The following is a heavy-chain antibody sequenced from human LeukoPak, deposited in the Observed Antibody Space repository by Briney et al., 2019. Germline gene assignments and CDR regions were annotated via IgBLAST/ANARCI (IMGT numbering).Heavy chain of an antibody. J-gene: IGHJ5*02. CDR3: TRFDSCSKYFDP. CDR1: GDSVSSNSAA. Sequence: SQTLSLTCAISGDSVSSNSAAWNWFRQSPSRGLEWLGRTYYRSKWYNDYAVSVKSRITINPDTSKNQFSLQLNSVTPEDTALYYCTRFDSCSKYFDPWGQGTLVTVSS. CDR2: TYYRSKWYN. V-gene: IGHV6-1*01. D-gene: IGHD6-6*01.